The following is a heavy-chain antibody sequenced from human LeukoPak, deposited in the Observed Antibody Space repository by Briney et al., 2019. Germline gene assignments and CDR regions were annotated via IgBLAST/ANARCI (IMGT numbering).Heavy chain of an antibody. D-gene: IGHD1/OR15-1a*01. CDR1: GGTFSRYA. Sequence: AVTASCMASGGTFSRYAISWVQQAPGQGLEWMGGVIPIFGTANYAQKFQGRVTITADESTSRAYMELSSLRSEDTAVYYCARGADRGGSHNNDYYYYFMYVGGKGTTVTVSS. J-gene: IGHJ6*03. CDR3: ARGADRGGSHNNDYYYYFMYV. V-gene: IGHV1-69*13. CDR2: VIPIFGTA.